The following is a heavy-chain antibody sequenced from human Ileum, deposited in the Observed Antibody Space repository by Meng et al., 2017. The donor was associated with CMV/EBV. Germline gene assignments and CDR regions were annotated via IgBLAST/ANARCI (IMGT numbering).Heavy chain of an antibody. J-gene: IGHJ4*02. CDR2: IFHTGTT. CDR3: ARERILEGITLLEY. D-gene: IGHD2/OR15-2a*01. CDR1: GGSISSSNW. V-gene: IGHV4-4*02. Sequence: VSGGSISSSNWWSWVRQSPGKGLEWIGEIFHTGTTFYNPSLKSRVTISIDKPKNQISLKETSVTAADTAVYYCARERILEGITLLEYWGQGTLVTVSS.